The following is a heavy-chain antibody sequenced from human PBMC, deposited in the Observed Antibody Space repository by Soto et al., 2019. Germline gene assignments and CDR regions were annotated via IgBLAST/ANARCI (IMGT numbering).Heavy chain of an antibody. D-gene: IGHD6-19*01. CDR1: GGSVSSSRYY. CDR2: IYYTGST. CDR3: ARQPNEYSSCWLHFDH. Sequence: QLQLQESGPGLVKPSETLSLTCSVSGGSVSSSRYYWDWVRQPPGKGLEWIGNIYYTGSTYYNPSVKSRVTISVDTSKNQFSLKLNSVNAADTAVYYCARQPNEYSSCWLHFDHWGQGALVTVSS. J-gene: IGHJ4*02. V-gene: IGHV4-39*01.